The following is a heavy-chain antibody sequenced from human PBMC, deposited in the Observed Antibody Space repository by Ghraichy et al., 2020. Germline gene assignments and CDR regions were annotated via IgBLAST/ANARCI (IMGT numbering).Heavy chain of an antibody. CDR2: INHSGST. J-gene: IGHJ3*02. CDR1: GGSFSGYY. V-gene: IGHV4-34*01. CDR3: ARPRELRHAFDI. Sequence: SETLSLTCAVYGGSFSGYYWSWIRQPPGKGLEWIGEINHSGSTNYNPSLKSRVTISVDTSKNQFSLKLSSVTAADTAVYYCARPRELRHAFDIWGQGTMVTVSS. D-gene: IGHD1-26*01.